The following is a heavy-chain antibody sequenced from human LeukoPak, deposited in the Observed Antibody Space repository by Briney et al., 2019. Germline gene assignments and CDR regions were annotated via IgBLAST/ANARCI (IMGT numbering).Heavy chain of an antibody. Sequence: PSETLSLTCTVSGASITSGGYYWSWIRQHPGKGLGWIGYISYSGSTYYNPSLKSRVTISVDTSKNQFSLKLSSVTAADTAVYYCARDQYHELFDYWGQGTLVAVSS. CDR2: ISYSGST. J-gene: IGHJ4*02. CDR1: GASITSGGYY. CDR3: ARDQYHELFDY. D-gene: IGHD2-2*01. V-gene: IGHV4-31*03.